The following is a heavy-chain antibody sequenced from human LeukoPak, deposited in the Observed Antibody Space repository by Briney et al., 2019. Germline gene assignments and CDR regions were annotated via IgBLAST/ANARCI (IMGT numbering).Heavy chain of an antibody. CDR2: IGIKGNSLAT. J-gene: IGHJ6*02. Sequence: GGSLRLSCAASGFSFTGSAMHWVRQTSGKGLEWVGRIGIKGNSLATAYGASVKGRFTIFRDDSKSTAYLQMNSLKTEDTAVYYCARDLVDGSGWSYQNYYYYGMDVWGQGTTVTVSS. D-gene: IGHD6-19*01. CDR3: ARDLVDGSGWSYQNYYYYGMDV. CDR1: GFSFTGSA. V-gene: IGHV3-73*01.